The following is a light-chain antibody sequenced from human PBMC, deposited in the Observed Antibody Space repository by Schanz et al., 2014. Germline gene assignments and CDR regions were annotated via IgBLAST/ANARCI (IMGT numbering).Light chain of an antibody. J-gene: IGKJ1*01. CDR1: RSISSSY. Sequence: DIVLTQSPDTLSSSPGERATLSCRTSRSISSSYLAWYQQKPGQAPRLLIYGASSRATGIPDRFSGSGSGTDFTLTISRLEPEDFAVYYCQQYGMTFGQGTKVEIK. CDR3: QQYGMT. V-gene: IGKV3-20*01. CDR2: GAS.